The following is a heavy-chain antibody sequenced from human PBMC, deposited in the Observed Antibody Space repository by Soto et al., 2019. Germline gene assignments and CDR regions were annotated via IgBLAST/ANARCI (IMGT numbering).Heavy chain of an antibody. Sequence: ASVKVSCKASGDTFTTYDINWVRQATGHGLEWMGWINPNSGNIGYAQRFQGRVTMTRDTAIRTAYMEVSSLRADDTAVYYCARGRDSGSDYLLDYWGQGTLVTVSS. J-gene: IGHJ4*02. CDR2: INPNSGNI. CDR1: GDTFTTYD. V-gene: IGHV1-8*01. D-gene: IGHD3-10*01. CDR3: ARGRDSGSDYLLDY.